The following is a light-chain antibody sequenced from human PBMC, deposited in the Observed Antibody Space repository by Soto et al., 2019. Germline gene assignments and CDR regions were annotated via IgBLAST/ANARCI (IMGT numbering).Light chain of an antibody. CDR1: QSVNGNY. CDR3: QQRQYWPPIT. V-gene: IGKV3-11*01. CDR2: DTS. J-gene: IGKJ5*01. Sequence: ETVLTQSPGTLSLSPGERATLSCRASQSVNGNYLAWYQQKPGQAPRLLIYDTSNRATGVPARFSGSGSGTDFTLTISSLEPEDCAIYYCQQRQYWPPITLGQGTRLEIK.